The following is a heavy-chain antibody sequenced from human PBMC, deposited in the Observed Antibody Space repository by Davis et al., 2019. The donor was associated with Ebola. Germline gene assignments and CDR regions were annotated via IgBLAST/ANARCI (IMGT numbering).Heavy chain of an antibody. CDR2: ISAYNGNT. CDR3: ARLCPAGWYYYGSGSYKDY. J-gene: IGHJ4*02. D-gene: IGHD3-10*01. V-gene: IGHV1-18*01. CDR1: GYTFTSYG. Sequence: ASVKVSCKASGYTFTSYGISWVRQAPGQGLEWMGWISAYNGNTNYAQKLQGRVTMTTDTSTSTAYMELRSLRSDDTAVYYCARLCPAGWYYYGSGSYKDYWGQGTLVTVSS.